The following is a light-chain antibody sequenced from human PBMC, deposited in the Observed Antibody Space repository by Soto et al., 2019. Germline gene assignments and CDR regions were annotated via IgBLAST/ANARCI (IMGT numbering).Light chain of an antibody. Sequence: QSVLTQPRSVSGSPGQPVTISCTGSSSDVGRYEYVSWYQQHPGTAPKLLIYGNINRPSGVPDRFSGSKSGTSASLAITGLQADDEADHYCQSYDRSLSSPIFGGGTQLTVL. CDR3: QSYDRSLSSPI. CDR2: GNI. CDR1: SSDVGRYEY. V-gene: IGLV2-11*01. J-gene: IGLJ2*01.